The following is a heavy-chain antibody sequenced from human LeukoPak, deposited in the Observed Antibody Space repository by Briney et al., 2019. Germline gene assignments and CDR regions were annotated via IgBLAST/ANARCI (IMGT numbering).Heavy chain of an antibody. Sequence: SVKVSCKASGGTFSSYAISWVRQAPGQGLEWMGGIIPIFGTANYAQRFQGRVTITADESTSTAYMELSSLRSEDTAVYYCATERTGYFDYWGQGTLVTVSS. CDR2: IIPIFGTA. CDR1: GGTFSSYA. D-gene: IGHD7-27*01. V-gene: IGHV1-69*13. CDR3: ATERTGYFDY. J-gene: IGHJ4*02.